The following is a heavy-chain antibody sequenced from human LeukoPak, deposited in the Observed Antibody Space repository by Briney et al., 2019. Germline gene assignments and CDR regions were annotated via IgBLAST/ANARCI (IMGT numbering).Heavy chain of an antibody. CDR2: IYYSGST. CDR3: ARIVGATLFDY. D-gene: IGHD1-26*01. CDR1: GGSISSYY. Sequence: PSETLSLTCTVSGGSISSYYWSWIRQPPGKGLEWIGYIYYSGSTNYNPSLKSRVTISVDTSKNQFSLKLSPVTAADTAVYYCARIVGATLFDYWGQGSLVTVSS. J-gene: IGHJ4*02. V-gene: IGHV4-59*01.